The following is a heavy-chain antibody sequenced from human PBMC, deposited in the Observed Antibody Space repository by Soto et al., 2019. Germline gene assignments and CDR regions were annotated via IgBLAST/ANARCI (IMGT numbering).Heavy chain of an antibody. CDR3: ARDWVVVVVAPRTGMDV. D-gene: IGHD2-15*01. CDR1: GYTFTGYY. V-gene: IGHV1-2*02. J-gene: IGHJ6*02. CDR2: INPNSGGT. Sequence: VKVSCKASGYTFTGYYMHWVRQAPGQGLEWMGWINPNSGGTNYAQKFQGRVTMTRDTSISTAYMELSRLRSDDTAVYYCARDWVVVVVAPRTGMDVWGQGTTVTVSS.